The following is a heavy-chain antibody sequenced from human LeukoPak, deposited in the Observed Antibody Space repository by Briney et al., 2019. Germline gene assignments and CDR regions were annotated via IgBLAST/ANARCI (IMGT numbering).Heavy chain of an antibody. D-gene: IGHD1-1*01. CDR3: ARDRGDWNEGAFDI. CDR1: GGSISRSTYY. Sequence: PSETLSLTCTVSGGSISRSTYYWGWIRQPPGKGLEWIGIIYYSGSTYYNPSLKSRVTISVDTSKNQFSLKLSSVTAADTAVYYCARDRGDWNEGAFDIWGQGTMVTVSS. V-gene: IGHV4-39*07. J-gene: IGHJ3*02. CDR2: IYYSGST.